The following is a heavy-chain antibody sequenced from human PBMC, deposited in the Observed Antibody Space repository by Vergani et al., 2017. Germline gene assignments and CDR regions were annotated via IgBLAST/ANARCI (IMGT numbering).Heavy chain of an antibody. V-gene: IGHV3-11*01. Sequence: QVQLVESGGGLVKPGGSLRLSCAASGFTFSDYYMSWIRQAPGKGLDWVSYISHSGSTIYYADAVKGRFTISRDNSKNSLYLQMNSLRAEYTAVYYCARGEGSGSYYSGAFDIWGQGTMVTVSS. CDR1: GFTFSDYY. CDR3: ARGEGSGSYYSGAFDI. J-gene: IGHJ3*02. CDR2: ISHSGSTI. D-gene: IGHD1-26*01.